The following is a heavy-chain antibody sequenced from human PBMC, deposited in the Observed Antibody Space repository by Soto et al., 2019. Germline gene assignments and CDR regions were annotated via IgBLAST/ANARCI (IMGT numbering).Heavy chain of an antibody. CDR3: AKDQYQLIRRCYGLDV. CDR1: GFTFSNYV. J-gene: IGHJ6*02. D-gene: IGHD2-2*01. V-gene: IGHV3-30*18. CDR2: ISYDGSNK. Sequence: QVQLVESGGGVVQPGRSLRLSCAASGFTFSNYVMHWVRQAPGKGLEWVAVISYDGSNKYYADSVRGRFTISRDNSKNTQFLQMNRLRPEDTAVYYCAKDQYQLIRRCYGLDVWGQGTTVTVSS.